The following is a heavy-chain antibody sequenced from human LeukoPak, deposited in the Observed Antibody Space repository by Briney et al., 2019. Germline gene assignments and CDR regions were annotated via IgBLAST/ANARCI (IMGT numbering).Heavy chain of an antibody. J-gene: IGHJ3*02. CDR1: GFTVSNTY. CDR3: ARDHQYAFDI. D-gene: IGHD2-2*01. CDR2: IYSGGST. V-gene: IGHV3-66*01. Sequence: PGGSLRLSCAASGFTVSNTYMSWARQAPGKGLEWVSLIYSGGSTYYADSVKGRFTISRDNSMNTMFLQMNSLRAEDTAVYYCARDHQYAFDIWGQGTMVTVSS.